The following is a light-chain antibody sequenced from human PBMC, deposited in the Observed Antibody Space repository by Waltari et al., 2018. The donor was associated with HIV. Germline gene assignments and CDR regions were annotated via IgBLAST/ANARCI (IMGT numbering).Light chain of an antibody. Sequence: DIVMTQSPDSLAVSLGQRATIHCKSSQSVLSSSNNKNYLAWYQQRPGQPPKLLISWASARESGVSDRISGSGSGTDFTLNINSLQAEDVAVYYCQQYYNTPSITFGQGTRLEIK. V-gene: IGKV4-1*01. CDR3: QQYYNTPSIT. CDR1: QSVLSSSNNKNY. CDR2: WAS. J-gene: IGKJ5*01.